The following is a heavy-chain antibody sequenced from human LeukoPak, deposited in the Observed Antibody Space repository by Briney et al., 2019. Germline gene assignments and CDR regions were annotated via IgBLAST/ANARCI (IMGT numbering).Heavy chain of an antibody. CDR1: GFTFSSYG. CDR3: AKAFGVVIFSADY. J-gene: IGHJ4*02. CDR2: IRYDGSNK. Sequence: GGSLRLSCAASGFTFSSYGMHWVRQAPGKGLEWVVFIRYDGSNKYYADSVKGRFTISRDNSKNTLHLQMNSLRAEDTAVYYCAKAFGVVIFSADYWGQGTLVTVSS. V-gene: IGHV3-30*02. D-gene: IGHD3-3*01.